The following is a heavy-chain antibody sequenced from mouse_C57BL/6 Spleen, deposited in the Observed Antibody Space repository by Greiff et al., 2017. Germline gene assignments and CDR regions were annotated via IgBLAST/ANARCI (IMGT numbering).Heavy chain of an antibody. D-gene: IGHD2-5*01. J-gene: IGHJ1*03. Sequence: VQLQQSGPGLVQPSQSLSITCTVSGFSLTSYGVHWVRQYPGKGLEWLGVIWRGGSTDYNAAFMSRLSITKDNSKSQVFFKMNSLQADDTAIYXCAKKSNYGYFDVWGTGTTVTVSS. CDR3: AKKSNYGYFDV. V-gene: IGHV2-5*01. CDR1: GFSLTSYG. CDR2: IWRGGST.